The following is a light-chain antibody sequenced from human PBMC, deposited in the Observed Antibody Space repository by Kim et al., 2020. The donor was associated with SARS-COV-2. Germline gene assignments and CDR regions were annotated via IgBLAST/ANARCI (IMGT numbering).Light chain of an antibody. CDR3: QVWDSSTDNVV. V-gene: IGLV3-21*04. J-gene: IGLJ2*01. CDR2: YDS. Sequence: SYELTQSPSVSVAPGKTARMTCGGDNIGRKTVQWYRQKPGQAPVLVIYYDSDRHSGIPERISGSNSVNTATLTITRVEAGDEADYYCQVWDSSTDNVVFGGGTQLTVL. CDR1: NIGRKT.